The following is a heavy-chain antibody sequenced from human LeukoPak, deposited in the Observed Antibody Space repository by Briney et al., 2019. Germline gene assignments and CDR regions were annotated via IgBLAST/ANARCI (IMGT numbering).Heavy chain of an antibody. CDR2: ISSSGSTI. J-gene: IGHJ6*02. V-gene: IGHV3-11*01. Sequence: GSLRLSCAASGFTFSDYYMSWIRQAPGKGLEWVSYISSSGSTIYYADSVKGRFTISRDNAKNSLYLQMNSLRAEDTAVYYCAREWPRFRAFVNYYGMDVWGQGTTVTVSS. D-gene: IGHD3-16*02. CDR1: GFTFSDYY. CDR3: AREWPRFRAFVNYYGMDV.